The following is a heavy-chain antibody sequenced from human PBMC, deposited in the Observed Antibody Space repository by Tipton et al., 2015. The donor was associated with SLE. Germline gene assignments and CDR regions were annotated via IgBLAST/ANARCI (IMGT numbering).Heavy chain of an antibody. D-gene: IGHD1-26*01. J-gene: IGHJ6*02. CDR2: LYSAGSS. CDR1: GFTFSSFA. CDR3: AKLDSGTYYQVPFFFYPMDV. V-gene: IGHV3-23*03. Sequence: SLRLSCAVSGFTFSSFAMSWVRQAPGKGLEWVSTLYSAGSSYNADSVRGRFSISRDTSKDTLYLQMHSLRAEDTAIYYCAKLDSGTYYQVPFFFYPMDVWGQGTTVNVSS.